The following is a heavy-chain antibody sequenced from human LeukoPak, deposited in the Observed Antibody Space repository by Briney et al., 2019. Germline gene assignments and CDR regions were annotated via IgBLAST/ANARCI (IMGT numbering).Heavy chain of an antibody. CDR2: IIPIFGTA. J-gene: IGHJ4*02. Sequence: ASVKVSCKASGGTFSSYAISWVRQAPGQGLEWMGGIIPIFGTANYAQKFQGRVTITADESTSTAYMELSSLRSEDTAVYYCATDAYDFWSGYYPGYWGQGTLVTVSS. CDR3: ATDAYDFWSGYYPGY. D-gene: IGHD3-3*01. V-gene: IGHV1-69*13. CDR1: GGTFSSYA.